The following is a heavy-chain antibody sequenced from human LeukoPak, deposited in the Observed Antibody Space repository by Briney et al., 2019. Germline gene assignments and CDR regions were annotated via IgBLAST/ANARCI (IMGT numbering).Heavy chain of an antibody. Sequence: GGSLRLSCAASGFTVITNDMTWVRQAPGKGLEWVSVLYSDGDTKYADSVQGRFTISRDNSKNTLYLEMNSLSPDDTAVYYCARGVEPLAANTLAYWGQGTLVTVSP. CDR1: GFTVITND. CDR3: ARGVEPLAANTLAY. D-gene: IGHD1-14*01. V-gene: IGHV3-53*01. J-gene: IGHJ4*02. CDR2: LYSDGDT.